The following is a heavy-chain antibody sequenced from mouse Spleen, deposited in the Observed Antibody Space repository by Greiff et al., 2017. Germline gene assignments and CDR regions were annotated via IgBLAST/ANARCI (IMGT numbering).Heavy chain of an antibody. V-gene: IGHV1-69*01. Sequence: QVQLQQPGAELVMPGASVKLSCKASGYTFTSYWMHWVKQRPGQGLEWIGEIDPSDSYTNYNQKFKGKATLTADKSSSTAYMQLSSLTSEDSAVYYCARKGPYYYGSSYDWYFDVWGAGTTVTVSS. J-gene: IGHJ1*01. CDR3: ARKGPYYYGSSYDWYFDV. CDR1: GYTFTSYW. D-gene: IGHD1-1*01. CDR2: IDPSDSYT.